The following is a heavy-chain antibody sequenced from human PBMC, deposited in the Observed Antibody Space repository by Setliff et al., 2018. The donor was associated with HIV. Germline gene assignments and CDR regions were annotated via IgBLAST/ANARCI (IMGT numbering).Heavy chain of an antibody. D-gene: IGHD6-19*01. J-gene: IGHJ6*03. CDR1: GAPVTNSY. V-gene: IGHV4-4*09. CDR2: VYTSGNT. CDR3: ARGRQQWLVRNYYYMDV. Sequence: SETLSLTCSVSGAPVTNSYWSWIRQSPGKRLEWIGYVYTSGNTNYNPSLKSRVTISLDTSRNQLSLKLTSVTAADTAVYYCARGRQQWLVRNYYYMDVWGKGTTVTVSS.